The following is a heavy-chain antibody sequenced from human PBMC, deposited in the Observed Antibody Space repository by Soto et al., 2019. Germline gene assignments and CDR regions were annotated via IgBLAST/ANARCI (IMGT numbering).Heavy chain of an antibody. J-gene: IGHJ6*02. Sequence: QEQLVQSGAEVKKPGSSLKVSCKATGGTFNNYGISWVRQAPGQGLEWMGGTIPMFGTTEYAQKFQGRVTITADKSTRTVYMELTSLKVEDTAVYFCARGAITVFGVVVGSMDVWGQGTKVTVSS. CDR3: ARGAITVFGVVVGSMDV. CDR2: TIPMFGTT. CDR1: GGTFNNYG. D-gene: IGHD3-3*01. V-gene: IGHV1-69*06.